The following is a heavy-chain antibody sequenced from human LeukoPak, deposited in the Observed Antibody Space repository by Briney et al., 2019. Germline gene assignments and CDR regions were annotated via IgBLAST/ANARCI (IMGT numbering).Heavy chain of an antibody. J-gene: IGHJ4*02. D-gene: IGHD2-2*01. CDR1: GFTFSEKS. Sequence: PGGSLRLSCAASGFTFSEKSMNWVRQAPGKGLEWVSAISGSGGSTYYADSVKGRFTISRDNSKNTLFLQMNSLRPEDTAVYYCARDLKTAMDYFDYWGQGALVTVSS. CDR3: ARDLKTAMDYFDY. CDR2: ISGSGGST. V-gene: IGHV3-23*01.